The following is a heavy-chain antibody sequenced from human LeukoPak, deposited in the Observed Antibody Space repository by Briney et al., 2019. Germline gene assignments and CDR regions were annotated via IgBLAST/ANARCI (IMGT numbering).Heavy chain of an antibody. D-gene: IGHD4-11*01. CDR2: IWHDGNRQ. CDR1: GFTFITYG. CDR3: ARDLNSNNSNPGWFDP. V-gene: IGHV3-33*01. J-gene: IGHJ5*02. Sequence: GGSLRLSCAASGFTFITYGIHFVRQAPGKGLEWVALIWHDGNRQYYADSVKGRFTISRDDSKNTVSLQMNSLRAEDTAIYYCARDLNSNNSNPGWFDPWGQGTLVTVSS.